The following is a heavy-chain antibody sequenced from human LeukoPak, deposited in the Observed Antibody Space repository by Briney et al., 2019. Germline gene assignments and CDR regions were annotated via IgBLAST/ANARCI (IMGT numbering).Heavy chain of an antibody. CDR1: GGSISSGSYY. Sequence: SQTLSLTCTVSGGSISSGSYYWSWIRQPAGKGLEWIGRIYTSGSTNYNPSLKSRVTISVDTSKNQFSLKLSSVTAADTAVYYCARGHSNWNDVDYFDYWGQGTLVTVSS. CDR2: IYTSGST. CDR3: ARGHSNWNDVDYFDY. J-gene: IGHJ4*02. V-gene: IGHV4-61*02. D-gene: IGHD1-1*01.